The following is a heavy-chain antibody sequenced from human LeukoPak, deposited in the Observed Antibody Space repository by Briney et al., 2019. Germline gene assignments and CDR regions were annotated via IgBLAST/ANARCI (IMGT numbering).Heavy chain of an antibody. V-gene: IGHV3-64*04. CDR1: GFTFSSYA. J-gene: IGHJ5*02. CDR2: TSSDGGRT. CDR3: ARDHSMNYGNWFDP. Sequence: GGSLRLSCSASGFTFSSYAMHWVRQAPGKGLEYVSGTSSDGGRTYYADSVKGRFTISRDNSKNTLYLQMNSLRAEDTAVYYCARDHSMNYGNWFDPWGQGTLVTVSS. D-gene: IGHD2/OR15-2a*01.